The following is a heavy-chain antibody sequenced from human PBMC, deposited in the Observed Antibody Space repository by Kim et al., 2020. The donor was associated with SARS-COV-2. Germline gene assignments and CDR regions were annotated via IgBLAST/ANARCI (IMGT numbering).Heavy chain of an antibody. D-gene: IGHD3-10*01. CDR3: AAGSGSYPIYYYGMDV. V-gene: IGHV4-59*01. J-gene: IGHJ6*02. CDR2: IYYSGST. CDR1: GGSISSYY. Sequence: SETLSLTCTVSGGSISSYYWSWIRQPPGKGLEWIGYIYYSGSTNYNPSLKSRVTISVDTSKNQFSLKLSSVTAADTAVYYCAAGSGSYPIYYYGMDVWGQGTTVTVSS.